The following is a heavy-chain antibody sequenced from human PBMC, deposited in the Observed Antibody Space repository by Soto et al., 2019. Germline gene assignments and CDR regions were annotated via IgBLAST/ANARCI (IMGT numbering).Heavy chain of an antibody. J-gene: IGHJ4*02. CDR2: MSGTAGNT. V-gene: IGHV3-23*01. CDR1: GFTFSNYA. Sequence: EVQLLESGGGSVQPGGSLRLSCAASGFTFSNYAMTWVRQAPGKGLEWVSTMSGTAGNTYYADSVKGRFTLSRDNSKKTLYLQKNRLRAEDTAVDYCAKKYYFGSGSYVFYLDYWGQGTLVTVSS. CDR3: AKKYYFGSGSYVFYLDY. D-gene: IGHD3-10*01.